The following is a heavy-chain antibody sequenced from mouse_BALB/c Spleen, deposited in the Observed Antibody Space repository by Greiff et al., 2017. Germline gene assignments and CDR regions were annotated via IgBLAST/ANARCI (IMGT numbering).Heavy chain of an antibody. D-gene: IGHD3-1*01. Sequence: VQLQQSGAELVRPGTSVKVSCKASGYAFTNYLIEWVKQRPGQGLEWIGVINPGSGGTNYNEKFKGKATLTADKSSSTAYMQLSSLTSDDSAVYFCARSGDFSWCAYWGQGTLVTVSA. CDR1: GYAFTNYL. CDR2: INPGSGGT. V-gene: IGHV1-54*01. CDR3: ARSGDFSWCAY. J-gene: IGHJ3*01.